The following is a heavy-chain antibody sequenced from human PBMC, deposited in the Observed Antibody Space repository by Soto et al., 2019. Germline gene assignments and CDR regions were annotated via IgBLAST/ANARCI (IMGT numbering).Heavy chain of an antibody. CDR3: ARGMGYYCSGGSCPEVVFDY. CDR2: ISGTSSTI. Sequence: EVQLVESGGGLVQPGGSLRLSCAASGFTFSTYSMNWVRQAPGKGLEWISYISGTSSTIYYADSVKGRFTISRDNAKNSLYLQMNSLRVEDTAVYYCARGMGYYCSGGSCPEVVFDYWGQGTLGTVSS. V-gene: IGHV3-48*01. D-gene: IGHD2-15*01. CDR1: GFTFSTYS. J-gene: IGHJ4*02.